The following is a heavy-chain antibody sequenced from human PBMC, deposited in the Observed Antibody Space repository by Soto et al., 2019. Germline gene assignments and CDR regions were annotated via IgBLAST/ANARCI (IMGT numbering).Heavy chain of an antibody. CDR1: GGSFSGYY. V-gene: IGHV4-34*01. J-gene: IGHJ3*02. Sequence: QVQLQQWGAGLLKPSETLSLTCAVYGGSFSGYYWSWIRQPPGKGLEWIGEINHSGSTNYNPSLKSRVPISVDTSKNQFSPKLSSVTAADTGVYYCARAHYGDYGRDAFDIWGQGTMVTVSS. CDR2: INHSGST. D-gene: IGHD4-17*01. CDR3: ARAHYGDYGRDAFDI.